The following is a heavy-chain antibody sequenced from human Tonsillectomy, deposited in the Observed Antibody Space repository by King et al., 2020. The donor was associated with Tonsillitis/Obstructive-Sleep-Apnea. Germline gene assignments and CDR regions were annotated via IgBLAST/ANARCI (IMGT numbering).Heavy chain of an antibody. CDR2: VGGTPYGGTT. Sequence: VQLVESGGGLVKPGRSLRLSCTASGFTFPDYTMNWFRQAPGKGLEWVGSVGGTPYGGTTDYAPSVKGRFTISRDDSKSIACLQMNGLKTEDTAVYYCSLSYGSIWGSPNYYFDYWGQGTLVTVSS. V-gene: IGHV3-49*05. CDR3: SLSYGSIWGSPNYYFDY. J-gene: IGHJ4*02. D-gene: IGHD3-16*01. CDR1: GFTFPDYT.